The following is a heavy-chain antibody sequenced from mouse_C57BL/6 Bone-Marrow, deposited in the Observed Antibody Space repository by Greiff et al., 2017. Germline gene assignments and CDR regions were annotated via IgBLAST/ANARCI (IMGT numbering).Heavy chain of an antibody. Sequence: QVQLHQPGAELVKPGASVKVSCNASGFTFTRYWMHWVKQRPGQGLEWIGRIRPSASDTNYNQKFKGKATLTVDKSSSTAYMQLSSLTSEDSAVYYCATLSTMVTTGFAYWGQGTLVTVSA. CDR3: ATLSTMVTTGFAY. CDR2: IRPSASDT. V-gene: IGHV1-74*01. CDR1: GFTFTRYW. J-gene: IGHJ3*01. D-gene: IGHD2-2*01.